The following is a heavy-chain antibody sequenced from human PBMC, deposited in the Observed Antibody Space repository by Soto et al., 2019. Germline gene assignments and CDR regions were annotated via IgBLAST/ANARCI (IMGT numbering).Heavy chain of an antibody. V-gene: IGHV3-33*05. D-gene: IGHD3-16*01. CDR2: TSYDGSNN. Sequence: QVHLVESGGGVVQPGTSLRLSCVGSGFTFRSYVIHWVRQAPGKGLEWVALTSYDGSNNFYGDSVKGRFTISRDNSRKTVELQMDSLRLEDTALYYCARWGTTGGLDVWGQGTLVSVSS. CDR1: GFTFRSYV. J-gene: IGHJ4*02. CDR3: ARWGTTGGLDV.